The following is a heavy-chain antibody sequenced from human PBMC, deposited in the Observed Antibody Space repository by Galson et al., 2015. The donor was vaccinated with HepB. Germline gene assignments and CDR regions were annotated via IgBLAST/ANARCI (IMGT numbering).Heavy chain of an antibody. CDR2: IKQDGSEK. V-gene: IGHV3-7*01. D-gene: IGHD5-24*01. CDR1: GFTFSSYW. Sequence: SLGLSCAASGFTFSSYWMSWVRQAPGKGLEWVANIKQDGSEKYYVDSVKGRFTISRDNAKNSLYLQMNSLRAEDTAVYYCARDHGSDAFDIWGQGTMVTVSS. J-gene: IGHJ3*02. CDR3: ARDHGSDAFDI.